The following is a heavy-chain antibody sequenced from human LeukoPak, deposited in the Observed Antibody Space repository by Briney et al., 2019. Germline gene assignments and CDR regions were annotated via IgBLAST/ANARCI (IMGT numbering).Heavy chain of an antibody. D-gene: IGHD3-3*01. V-gene: IGHV1-8*03. CDR2: MNPNSGNT. CDR1: GYTFTSYD. Sequence: ASVKVSCKAPGYTFTSYDINWARQATGQGLEWMGWMNPNSGNTGYAQKFQGRVTITRNTSISTAYMELSSLRSEDTAVYYCASHGYDFWSGYSVFDYWGQGTLVTVSS. CDR3: ASHGYDFWSGYSVFDY. J-gene: IGHJ4*02.